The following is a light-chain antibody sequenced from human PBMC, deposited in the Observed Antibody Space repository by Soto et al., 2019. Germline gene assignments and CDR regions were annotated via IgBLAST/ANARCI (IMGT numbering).Light chain of an antibody. J-gene: IGKJ4*01. V-gene: IGKV2D-29*01. Sequence: EIVITQTPLSLSVAHGKKASISFKSIQSLLHSDGKTYLYWYLQKPGQPPQLLIYEVSNRFSGVPDRFSGRGSGTDFTLKISRVEAEDVGVYYCMQSIQLPLTFGGGTKVDIK. CDR2: EVS. CDR1: QSLLHSDGKTY. CDR3: MQSIQLPLT.